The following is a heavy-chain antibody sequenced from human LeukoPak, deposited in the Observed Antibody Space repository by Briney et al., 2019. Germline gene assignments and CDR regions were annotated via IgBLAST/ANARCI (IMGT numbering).Heavy chain of an antibody. V-gene: IGHV1-69*13. CDR1: GGTLSRFT. J-gene: IGHJ6*02. CDR2: ITPSFGTA. CDR3: ARDLSPGSGSYPYYYYGMDV. D-gene: IGHD3-10*01. Sequence: GASVTVSCTASGGTLSRFTISWVRQAPGQGFEWMGGITPSFGTANFAQKFQGRVSITADESTSTAFMELSSLRSEDTAVYYCARDLSPGSGSYPYYYYGMDVWGQGTTVTVSS.